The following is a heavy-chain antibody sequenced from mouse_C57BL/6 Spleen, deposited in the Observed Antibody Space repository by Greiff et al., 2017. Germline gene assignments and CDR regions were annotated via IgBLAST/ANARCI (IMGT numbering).Heavy chain of an antibody. D-gene: IGHD2-4*01. CDR3: ARDYDYAYWYFDV. V-gene: IGHV5-17*01. CDR1: GFTFSDYG. CDR2: ISSGSSTI. Sequence: EVKLVESGGGLVKPGGSLKLSCAASGFTFSDYGMHWVRQAPEKGLEWVAYISSGSSTIYYADTVKGRFTISRDNAKNTLFLQMTSLRSEDTAMYDCARDYDYAYWYFDVWGTGTTVTVSS. J-gene: IGHJ1*03.